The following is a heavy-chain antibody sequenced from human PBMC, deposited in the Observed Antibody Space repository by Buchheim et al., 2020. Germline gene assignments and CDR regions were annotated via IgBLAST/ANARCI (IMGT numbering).Heavy chain of an antibody. Sequence: EVQLLESGGGLVQPGGSLRLSCVASGFSFNKSPMSWVRQPLGEGLEWVSSISSSGADTYYTGSVKGRFTVSRDNSKNPLFLQMNSLRADDTAVYYCAKGPDRGSMDVWGQGTT. V-gene: IGHV3-23*01. CDR2: ISSSGADT. CDR1: GFSFNKSP. D-gene: IGHD2-2*01. J-gene: IGHJ6*02. CDR3: AKGPDRGSMDV.